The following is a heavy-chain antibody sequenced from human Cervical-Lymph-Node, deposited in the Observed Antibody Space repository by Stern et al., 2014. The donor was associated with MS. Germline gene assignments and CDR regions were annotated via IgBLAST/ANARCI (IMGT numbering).Heavy chain of an antibody. CDR2: ISAYNGNT. D-gene: IGHD6-19*01. CDR3: ARDKSRGWYAADR. V-gene: IGHV1-18*01. Sequence: VHLVESGAEVKQPGASVKVSCRASGYTFTNYGITWVRQAPGQGLEWMGWISAYNGNTNYAQKFQDRVTMTTDSSTTTAYMELRSLRSDDTAVYYCARDKSRGWYAADRWGQGTRVTVSS. J-gene: IGHJ4*02. CDR1: GYTFTNYG.